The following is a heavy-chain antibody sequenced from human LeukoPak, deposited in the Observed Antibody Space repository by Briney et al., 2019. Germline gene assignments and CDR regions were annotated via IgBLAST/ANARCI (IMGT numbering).Heavy chain of an antibody. J-gene: IGHJ4*02. Sequence: GGSLRLSCEASGFTFSSYTFNWVRQAPGKGLEWLSSISSTSNYIYYADSVKGRLTVSRDNAKNPLHLQMNSLRAEETAVYFCARASYSGYDSARDYYFDYWGQGTLVTVSS. CDR3: ARASYSGYDSARDYYFDY. CDR1: GFTFSSYT. D-gene: IGHD5-12*01. V-gene: IGHV3-21*01. CDR2: ISSTSNYI.